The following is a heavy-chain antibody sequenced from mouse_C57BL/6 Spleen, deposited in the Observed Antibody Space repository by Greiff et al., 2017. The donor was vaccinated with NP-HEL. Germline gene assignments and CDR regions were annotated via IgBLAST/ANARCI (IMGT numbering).Heavy chain of an antibody. CDR1: GYAFSSSW. CDR2: IYPGDGDT. D-gene: IGHD1-1*01. J-gene: IGHJ2*01. CDR3: ARSEDYYGSSYGSFDY. Sequence: QVQLKESGPELVKPGASVKISCKASGYAFSSSWMNWVKQRPGKGLEWIGRIYPGDGDTNYNGKFKGKATLTADKSSSTAYMQLSSLTSEDSAVYFCARSEDYYGSSYGSFDYWGQGTTLTVSS. V-gene: IGHV1-82*01.